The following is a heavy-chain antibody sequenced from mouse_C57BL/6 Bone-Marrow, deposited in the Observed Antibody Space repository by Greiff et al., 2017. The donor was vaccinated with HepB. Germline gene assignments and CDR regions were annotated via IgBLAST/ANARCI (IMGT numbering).Heavy chain of an antibody. CDR2: ISDGGSYT. V-gene: IGHV5-4*01. J-gene: IGHJ4*01. D-gene: IGHD1-1*01. CDR3: ARELFITTVVATDYYAMDY. CDR1: GFTFSSYA. Sequence: EVHLVESGGGLVKPGGSLKLSCAASGFTFSSYAMSWVRQTPEKRLEWVATISDGGSYTYYPDNVKGRFTISRDNANNNLYLQMSHMKSEDTAMYYCARELFITTVVATDYYAMDYWGQGTSVTVSS.